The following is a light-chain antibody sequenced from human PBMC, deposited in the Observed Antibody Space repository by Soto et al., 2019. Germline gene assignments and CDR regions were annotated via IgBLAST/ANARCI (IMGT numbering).Light chain of an antibody. CDR3: TSYAGTYSFFYV. CDR2: EVS. CDR1: SSDVGAYNY. Sequence: QSVLTRPPSASGSPGQSVTISCTGTSSDVGAYNYVSWYQQLPGKAPKLIIYEVSKRPSGVPDRFSGSKSGNTASLTVSGLQAEDEADYYCTSYAGTYSFFYVFGTGTKVTV. J-gene: IGLJ1*01. V-gene: IGLV2-8*01.